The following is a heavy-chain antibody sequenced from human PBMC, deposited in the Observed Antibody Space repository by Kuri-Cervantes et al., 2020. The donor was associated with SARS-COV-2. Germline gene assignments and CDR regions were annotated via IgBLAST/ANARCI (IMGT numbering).Heavy chain of an antibody. CDR2: ISGSGGST. Sequence: ETLSLTCAASGFTFSSYAMSWVRQAPGKGLEWVSAISGSGGSTYYADSVKGRFTISRDNSKNTLYLQMNSLRAGDTAVYYCAKDSYCSGGSCYYYYGMDVCGQGTTVTVSS. J-gene: IGHJ6*02. CDR3: AKDSYCSGGSCYYYYGMDV. CDR1: GFTFSSYA. D-gene: IGHD2-15*01. V-gene: IGHV3-23*01.